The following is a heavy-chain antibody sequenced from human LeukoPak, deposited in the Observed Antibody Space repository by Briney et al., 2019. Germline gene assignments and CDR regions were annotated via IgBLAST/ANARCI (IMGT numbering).Heavy chain of an antibody. D-gene: IGHD1-14*01. CDR3: ARDMRTVDAFDI. Sequence: SETLSLTCSVSGYSISAYFWGWIRQPPGKGLEWIGNMHHSGTTYYKPSLKSRVTISIDTSKNQFSLKLSSVTAADTAVYYCARDMRTVDAFDIWGQGTVVTVSS. CDR2: MHHSGTT. V-gene: IGHV4-38-2*02. CDR1: GYSISAYF. J-gene: IGHJ3*02.